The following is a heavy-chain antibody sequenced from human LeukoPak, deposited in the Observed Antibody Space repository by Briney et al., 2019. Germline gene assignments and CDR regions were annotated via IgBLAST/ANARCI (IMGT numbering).Heavy chain of an antibody. CDR3: AKDKERDIVLMVYAIAVTFDP. J-gene: IGHJ5*02. Sequence: QPGASLRLSCAASGFTFSNYAMSCVRQAPGKGLEWVSAITGSGGNTYYADSVKGRFTISRDNSKNTLYLQMNSLRAEDTAVYYCAKDKERDIVLMVYAIAVTFDPWGQGTLVTVSS. CDR1: GFTFSNYA. V-gene: IGHV3-23*01. CDR2: ITGSGGNT. D-gene: IGHD2-8*01.